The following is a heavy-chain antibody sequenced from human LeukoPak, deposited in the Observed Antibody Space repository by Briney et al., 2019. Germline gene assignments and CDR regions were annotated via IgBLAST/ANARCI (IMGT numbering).Heavy chain of an antibody. V-gene: IGHV4-39*01. CDR3: ARHQYSHYQVDP. CDR1: GGSISNSIYY. Sequence: SETLSLTCSVSGGSISNSIYYWAWIRQPPGNGLEWIGTIHYSGSTYYNPSLKSRVTVSVDTSKDQFFLKLSSVTAADTAVYYCARHQYSHYQVDPWGQGILVTVSS. D-gene: IGHD2-2*01. CDR2: IHYSGST. J-gene: IGHJ5*02.